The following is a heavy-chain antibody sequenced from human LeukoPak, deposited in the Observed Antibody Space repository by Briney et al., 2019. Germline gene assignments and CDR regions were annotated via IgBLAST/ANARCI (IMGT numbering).Heavy chain of an antibody. CDR2: ITGGSGTI. CDR1: GFTFSNYN. V-gene: IGHV3-48*01. Sequence: GGSLRLSCAASGFTFSNYNMNWVRQAPGKGLEWVAYITGGSGTIYYADSVKGRFTISRDNARNSLYLQMNSLRAEDTAVYYCARGPTSQSEPFDYWGQGTLVTVSS. D-gene: IGHD1-26*01. J-gene: IGHJ4*02. CDR3: ARGPTSQSEPFDY.